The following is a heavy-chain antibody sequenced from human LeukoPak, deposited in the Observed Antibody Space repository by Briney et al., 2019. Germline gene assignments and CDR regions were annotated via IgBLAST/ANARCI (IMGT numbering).Heavy chain of an antibody. CDR3: TTAPGLYDFWSGYPNWFDP. J-gene: IGHJ5*02. V-gene: IGHV3-53*01. Sequence: GGSLRLSCAASGFTVSSNYMSWVRQAPGKGLEWVSLIYSGGTTYYADSVKGRFTISRDNSKNTLYLQMNSLRAEDTAVYYCTTAPGLYDFWSGYPNWFDPWGQGTLVTVSS. CDR2: IYSGGTT. D-gene: IGHD3-3*01. CDR1: GFTVSSNY.